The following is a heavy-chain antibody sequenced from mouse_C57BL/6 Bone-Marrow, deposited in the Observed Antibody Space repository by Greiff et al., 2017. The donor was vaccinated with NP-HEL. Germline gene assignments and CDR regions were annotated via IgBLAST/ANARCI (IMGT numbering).Heavy chain of an antibody. D-gene: IGHD2-3*01. CDR2: ISNGGGST. V-gene: IGHV5-12*01. CDR1: GFTFSDYY. J-gene: IGHJ4*01. CDR3: ARWWLLRGDAMDY. Sequence: EVQLVESGGGLVQPGGSLKLSCAASGFTFSDYYMYWVRQTPEKRLEWVAYISNGGGSTYYPDTVKGRFTISRDNAKNTLYLQMSRLKSEDTAMYYCARWWLLRGDAMDYWGQGTSVTVSS.